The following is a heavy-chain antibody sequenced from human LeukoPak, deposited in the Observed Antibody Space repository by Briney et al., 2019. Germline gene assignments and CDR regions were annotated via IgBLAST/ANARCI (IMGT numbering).Heavy chain of an antibody. V-gene: IGHV3-48*03. CDR1: GFTLSSYE. CDR3: ARAPYLRGFDP. D-gene: IGHD5/OR15-5a*01. Sequence: GGSLRLSCAASGFTLSSYEMNWVRQAPGKGLEWVSYISSSGGTIYYADSVKGRFTISRDNAKNSLYLQMNSLRAEDTAVYYCARAPYLRGFDPWGQGTLVTVSS. J-gene: IGHJ5*02. CDR2: ISSSGGTI.